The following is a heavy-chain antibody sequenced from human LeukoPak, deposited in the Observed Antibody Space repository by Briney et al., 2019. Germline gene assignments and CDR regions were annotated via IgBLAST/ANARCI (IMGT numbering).Heavy chain of an antibody. CDR2: ISSSGSTI. Sequence: GGSLRLSCAASGFTFSSYEMNWVRQAPGKGLEWVSYISSSGSTIYYADSVKGRFTISRDNAKNSLYLKMNSLRAEDTAVYYCARVSSSWYGDYWGQGTLVTVSS. CDR3: ARVSSSWYGDY. D-gene: IGHD6-13*01. CDR1: GFTFSSYE. V-gene: IGHV3-48*03. J-gene: IGHJ4*02.